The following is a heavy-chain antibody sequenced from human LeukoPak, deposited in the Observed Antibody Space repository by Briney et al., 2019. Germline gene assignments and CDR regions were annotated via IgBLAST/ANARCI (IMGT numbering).Heavy chain of an antibody. V-gene: IGHV4-34*01. CDR1: GGSFSGYY. J-gene: IGHJ3*02. D-gene: IGHD4-17*01. CDR2: INHSGST. Sequence: SETLSLTCAVYGGSFSGYYWSWIRQPPGKGLEWIGEINHSGSTNYNPSLKSRVTISVDTSKNQFSLKLSSVTAADTAVYYCARLYGRGAFDIWGQGTMVTVSS. CDR3: ARLYGRGAFDI.